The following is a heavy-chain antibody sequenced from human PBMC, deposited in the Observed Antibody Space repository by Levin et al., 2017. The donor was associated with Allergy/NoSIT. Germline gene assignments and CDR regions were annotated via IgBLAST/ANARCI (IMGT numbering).Heavy chain of an antibody. CDR3: ARDRFLEWLFQDR. D-gene: IGHD3-3*01. V-gene: IGHV3-11*01. CDR2: ISSSGSTI. CDR1: GFTFSDYY. Sequence: GGSLRLSCAASGFTFSDYYMSWIRQAPGKGLEWVSYISSSGSTIYYADSVKGRFTISRDNAKNSLYLQMNSLRAEDTAVYYCARDRFLEWLFQDRGGQGTLVTVSS. J-gene: IGHJ4*02.